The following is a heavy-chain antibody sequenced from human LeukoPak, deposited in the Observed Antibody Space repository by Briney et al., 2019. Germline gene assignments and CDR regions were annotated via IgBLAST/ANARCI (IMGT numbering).Heavy chain of an antibody. Sequence: GASVKVSCKASGGTFSSYAISWVRQAPEQGLKWMGIINPSGGSTSYAQKFQGRVTMTRDTSTSTVYMELSSLRSEDTAVYYCAREDTYYYDSSGYYYFDYWGQGTLVTVSS. D-gene: IGHD3-22*01. V-gene: IGHV1-46*01. CDR2: INPSGGST. CDR3: AREDTYYYDSSGYYYFDY. CDR1: GGTFSSYA. J-gene: IGHJ4*02.